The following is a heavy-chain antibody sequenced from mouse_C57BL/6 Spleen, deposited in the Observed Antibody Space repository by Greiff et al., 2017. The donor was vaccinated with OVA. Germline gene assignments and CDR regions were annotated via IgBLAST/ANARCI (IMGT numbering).Heavy chain of an antibody. J-gene: IGHJ4*01. CDR3: TIRQLRGGDY. CDR2: IDPENGDT. Sequence: EVQRVESGAELVRPGASVKLSCTASGFNIKDDYMHWVKQRPEQGLEWIGWIDPENGDTEYASKFQGKATITADTSSNTAYLQLSSLTSEDTAVYYCTIRQLRGGDYWGQGTSVTVSS. D-gene: IGHD3-2*02. V-gene: IGHV14-4*01. CDR1: GFNIKDDY.